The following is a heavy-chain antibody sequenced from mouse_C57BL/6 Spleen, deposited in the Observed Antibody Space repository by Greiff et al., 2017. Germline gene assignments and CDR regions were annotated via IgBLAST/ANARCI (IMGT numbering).Heavy chain of an antibody. V-gene: IGHV1-26*01. Sequence: VQLQQSGPELVKPGASVKISCKASGYTFTDYYMNWVKQSHGKSLEWIGDINPNNGGTSYNQKFKGKATLTVDKSSSTAYMELRSLTSEDSAVYYWARADITTVVATDFDYWGKGTTLTVSS. J-gene: IGHJ2*01. CDR1: GYTFTDYY. D-gene: IGHD1-1*01. CDR2: INPNNGGT. CDR3: ARADITTVVATDFDY.